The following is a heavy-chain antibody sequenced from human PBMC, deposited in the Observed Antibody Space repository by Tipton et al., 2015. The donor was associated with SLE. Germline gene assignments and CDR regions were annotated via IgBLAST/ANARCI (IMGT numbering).Heavy chain of an antibody. D-gene: IGHD3-10*01. CDR2: ISGSGGST. CDR3: AKEQYYGSGSIYGMDV. Sequence: SLRLSCAASGFTFSSYAMSWVRQAPGKGLEWVSAISGSGGSTYYADSVKGRFTISRDNSKNTLYLQMNSLRAEDTAVYYCAKEQYYGSGSIYGMDVWGQGITVTVSS. CDR1: GFTFSSYA. J-gene: IGHJ6*02. V-gene: IGHV3-23*01.